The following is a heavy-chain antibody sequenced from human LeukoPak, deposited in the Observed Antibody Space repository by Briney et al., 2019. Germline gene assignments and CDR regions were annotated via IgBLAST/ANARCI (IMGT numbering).Heavy chain of an antibody. CDR2: IYTDGST. J-gene: IGHJ6*02. V-gene: IGHV3-53*01. Sequence: SGGSLRLSCAASGFTVSSNYMSLVRQAPGKGLEWVSVIYTDGSTYYADSLKGRFTISRDNAKNSLYLQMNSLRDEDTAVYYCARIPGGYYYGMDVWGQGTTVTVSS. CDR1: GFTVSSNY. D-gene: IGHD3-16*01. CDR3: ARIPGGYYYGMDV.